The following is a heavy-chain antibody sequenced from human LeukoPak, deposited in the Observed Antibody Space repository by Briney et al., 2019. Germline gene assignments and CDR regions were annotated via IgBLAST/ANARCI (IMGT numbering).Heavy chain of an antibody. CDR1: GGSFSGYY. CDR2: INHSGST. Sequence: PSETLSLTCAVYGGSFSGYYWSWIRQPPGKGLEWIGEINHSGSTNYNPSLKSRVTISVDTSENQFSLKLSSVTAADTAVYYCARRIGMVRGLKKPFDYWGQGTLVTVSS. J-gene: IGHJ4*02. CDR3: ARRIGMVRGLKKPFDY. D-gene: IGHD3-10*01. V-gene: IGHV4-34*01.